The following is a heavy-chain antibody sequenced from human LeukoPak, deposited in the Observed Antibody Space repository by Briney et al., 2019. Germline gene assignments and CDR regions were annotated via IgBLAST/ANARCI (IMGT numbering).Heavy chain of an antibody. J-gene: IGHJ3*02. CDR3: ARAELPPGGFDI. CDR2: IYYSGNT. Sequence: KASETLSLTCTVSGGSISSSSYYWGWIRQPPGKGLEWIGSIYYSGNTYYNPSLKSRVTISVDTSKNQFSLKLSSVTAADTAVYYCARAELPPGGFDIWGQGTMVTVSS. V-gene: IGHV4-39*07. CDR1: GGSISSSSYY. D-gene: IGHD1-7*01.